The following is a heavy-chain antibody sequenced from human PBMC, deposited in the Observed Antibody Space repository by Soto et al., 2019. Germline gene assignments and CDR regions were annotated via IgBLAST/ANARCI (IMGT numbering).Heavy chain of an antibody. V-gene: IGHV4-39*01. CDR1: GGSISSSSYY. D-gene: IGHD6-25*01. CDR3: NVNSSGWHYFDS. J-gene: IGHJ4*02. Sequence: QLQLQKSGPGLVRPSETLSLTCTVSGGSISSSSYYWGWIRQSPGKGLEWIGNTFSRGGTTYNPSVNPRATIAVDSSTNQFSLSLSSVTATATGVYYINVNSSGWHYFDSWGQGAEVIVSS. CDR2: TFSRGGT.